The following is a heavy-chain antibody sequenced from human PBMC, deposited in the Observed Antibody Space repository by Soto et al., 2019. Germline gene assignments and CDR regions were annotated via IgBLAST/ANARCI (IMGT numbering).Heavy chain of an antibody. D-gene: IGHD3-3*01. V-gene: IGHV1-18*01. CDR2: ISAYNGNT. CDR1: GYTFTSYG. Sequence: PSVKVSCKASGYTFTSYGISWVRQAPGQGLEWMGWISAYNGNTNYAQKLQGRVTMTTDTSTSTAYMELRSLRSDDTAVYYCATANPPKYYDFWSGYHNWFDPWGQGTLVTVSS. CDR3: ATANPPKYYDFWSGYHNWFDP. J-gene: IGHJ5*02.